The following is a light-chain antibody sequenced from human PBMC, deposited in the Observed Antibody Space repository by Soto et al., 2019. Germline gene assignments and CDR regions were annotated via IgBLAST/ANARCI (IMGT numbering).Light chain of an antibody. CDR2: SAS. Sequence: EIVMTQSPATLSVSPGERATLSCRASQSVSSDLAWYQQKPGQAPRLLVYSASTRATGIPARFSGSGSGTEFTLTISSLQSEDFAVYYCQQYNNWPLTFGGGTRWIS. CDR3: QQYNNWPLT. CDR1: QSVSSD. J-gene: IGKJ4*01. V-gene: IGKV3-15*01.